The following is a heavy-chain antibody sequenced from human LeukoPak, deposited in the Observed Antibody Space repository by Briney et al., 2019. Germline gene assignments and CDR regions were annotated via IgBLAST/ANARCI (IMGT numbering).Heavy chain of an antibody. D-gene: IGHD3-22*01. CDR2: IYDGGIT. CDR1: GFTVSTIF. V-gene: IGHV3-66*01. CDR3: ARFYYTSGYLDC. Sequence: PGGSLRLSCAASGFTVSTIFMSWVRQAPGKGLEWVSVIYDGGITYYADSVKGRFTISGDNSKNMLFLQMNSLRAEDTAVYYCARFYYTSGYLDCWGQGTLVTVSS. J-gene: IGHJ4*02.